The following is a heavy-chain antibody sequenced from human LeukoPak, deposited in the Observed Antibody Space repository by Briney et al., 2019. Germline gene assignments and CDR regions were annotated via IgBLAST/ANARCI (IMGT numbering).Heavy chain of an antibody. Sequence: SQTLSLTCTVSGGSISSGDYYWSWIRQPPGTGLEWIGYIYYGGSTYYNPSLKSRVTISVDTSKNQFSLKLSSVTAADTAVYYCARVRRDYDSSGYFRYWYFDLWGRGTLVTVSS. CDR3: ARVRRDYDSSGYFRYWYFDL. D-gene: IGHD3-22*01. CDR2: IYYGGST. J-gene: IGHJ2*01. CDR1: GGSISSGDYY. V-gene: IGHV4-30-4*01.